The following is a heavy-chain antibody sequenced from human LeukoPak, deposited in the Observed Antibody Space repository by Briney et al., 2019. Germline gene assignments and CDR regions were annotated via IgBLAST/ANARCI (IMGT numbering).Heavy chain of an antibody. CDR2: MNPNSGNT. J-gene: IGHJ4*02. Sequence: ASVKVSCKASGYTFTSYDINWVRQATGQGLEWMGWMNPNSGNTGYAQKFQGRVTMTRNTSIGTAYMELSSLRSEDTAVYYCARVSRGPHPYYYDSSGYMDYWGQGTLVTVSS. CDR3: ARVSRGPHPYYYDSSGYMDY. CDR1: GYTFTSYD. D-gene: IGHD3-22*01. V-gene: IGHV1-8*01.